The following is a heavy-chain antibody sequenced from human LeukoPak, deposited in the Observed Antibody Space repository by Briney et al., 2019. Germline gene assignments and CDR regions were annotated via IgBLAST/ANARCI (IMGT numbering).Heavy chain of an antibody. V-gene: IGHV3-7*01. D-gene: IGHD6-19*01. J-gene: IGHJ4*02. Sequence: GGSLRLSCAASGFTFSSYWMTWVRQAPGKGLEWVANIKQDGSEKYYVDSVKGRFTIPRDDARNSLYLQMNSLRAEDTAVYYCARAVAGTGYGSFDYWGQGALVTVSS. CDR1: GFTFSSYW. CDR3: ARAVAGTGYGSFDY. CDR2: IKQDGSEK.